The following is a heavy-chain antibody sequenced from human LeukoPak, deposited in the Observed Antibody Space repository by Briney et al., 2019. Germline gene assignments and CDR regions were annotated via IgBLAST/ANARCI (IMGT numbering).Heavy chain of an antibody. Sequence: SETLSLTCTVSGGSISSYYWSWIRQPPGKGLEWIGYIYYSGSTNYNPSLKSRVTISVDTSKNQFSLKLSSVTAADTAVYYCARVHMNGRGQESRFDPWGQGTLVTVSS. D-gene: IGHD1-26*01. CDR2: IYYSGST. CDR1: GGSISSYY. CDR3: ARVHMNGRGQESRFDP. V-gene: IGHV4-59*01. J-gene: IGHJ5*02.